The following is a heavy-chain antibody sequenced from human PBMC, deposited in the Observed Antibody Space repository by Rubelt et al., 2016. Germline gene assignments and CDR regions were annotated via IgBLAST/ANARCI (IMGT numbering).Heavy chain of an antibody. Sequence: VQLVESGGGVVQPGRSLRLSCADSGFTFSSYAMHWVRQAPGKGLEWVAVISYDGSNKYYADSVKGRFTISRDNSKNTLFLQLNSLRAEDTAVYHCARGGRDWSYQAAIDPWGQGLLVTVSS. J-gene: IGHJ5*02. CDR3: ARGGRDWSYQAAIDP. D-gene: IGHD1-7*01. CDR2: ISYDGSNK. CDR1: GFTFSSYA. V-gene: IGHV3-30*04.